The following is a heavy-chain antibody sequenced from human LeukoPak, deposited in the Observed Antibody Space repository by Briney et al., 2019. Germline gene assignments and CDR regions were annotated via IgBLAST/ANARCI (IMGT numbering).Heavy chain of an antibody. CDR3: VKGMFSSSWNYFDY. D-gene: IGHD6-13*01. J-gene: IGHJ4*02. Sequence: GGSLRLSCAASGFTFSNYGMHWVRQAQGKGLEWVTVISYDGRNKFYADSVKGRFTVSRDNSKSTLHLQMDSLGAEDTALYYCVKGMFSSSWNYFDYWGQGTLVTVSS. CDR2: ISYDGRNK. V-gene: IGHV3-30*18. CDR1: GFTFSNYG.